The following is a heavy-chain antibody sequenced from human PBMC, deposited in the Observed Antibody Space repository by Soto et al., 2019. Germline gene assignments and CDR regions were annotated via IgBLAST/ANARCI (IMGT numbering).Heavy chain of an antibody. J-gene: IGHJ4*02. CDR3: ARDLDYYDSSGLSY. Sequence: QVQLVESGGGVVQPGRPWRLSCAASGFTFSTYAMHGARRAPGRGRGWVAVISYDGSNKYYADSVKGRFTISRDNSKNTLYLQMNSLRAEDTAVYYCARDLDYYDSSGLSYWGQGTLVTVSS. D-gene: IGHD3-22*01. CDR1: GFTFSTYA. V-gene: IGHV3-30-3*01. CDR2: ISYDGSNK.